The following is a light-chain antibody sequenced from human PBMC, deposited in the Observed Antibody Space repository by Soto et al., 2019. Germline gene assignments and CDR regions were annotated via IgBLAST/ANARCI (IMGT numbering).Light chain of an antibody. CDR3: QQYNSYWT. CDR2: KAS. CDR1: QSISSW. J-gene: IGKJ1*01. V-gene: IGKV1-5*03. Sequence: DIQMTQSPSTVSAYVGDRVTITCRASQSISSWLAWYQQKPGKAPKLLIYKASSLESGVPSRFSGSGSGTEFTLTISSLQPDDFATYYCQQYNSYWTFGQGTKWIS.